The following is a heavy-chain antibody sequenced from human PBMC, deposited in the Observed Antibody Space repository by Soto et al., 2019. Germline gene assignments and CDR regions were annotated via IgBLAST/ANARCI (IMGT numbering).Heavy chain of an antibody. J-gene: IGHJ4*02. D-gene: IGHD3-22*01. CDR3: ATDAYYYDSSGYPFFAY. CDR2: FDPEDGET. V-gene: IGHV1-24*01. Sequence: ASVKVSCKVSGYTLTELSMHWVRQAPGKGLEWMGGFDPEDGETIYAQKFQGRVTMTEDTSTDTAYMELSSLRSEDTAVYYCATDAYYYDSSGYPFFAYWGKGTLVTVSS. CDR1: GYTLTELS.